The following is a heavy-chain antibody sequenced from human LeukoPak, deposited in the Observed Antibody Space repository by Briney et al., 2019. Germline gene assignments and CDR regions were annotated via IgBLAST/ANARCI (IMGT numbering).Heavy chain of an antibody. CDR3: ARDSSSSVGFDY. CDR2: IIPILGIA. J-gene: IGHJ4*02. CDR1: GGTFSSYA. V-gene: IGHV1-69*04. Sequence: SVKVSCKASGGTFSSYAISWVRQAPGQGLEWMGRIIPILGIANYAQKFQGRVTITADKSTSTAYMELSSLRSEDTAVYYCARDSSSSVGFDYWGQGTLVTVSS. D-gene: IGHD6-6*01.